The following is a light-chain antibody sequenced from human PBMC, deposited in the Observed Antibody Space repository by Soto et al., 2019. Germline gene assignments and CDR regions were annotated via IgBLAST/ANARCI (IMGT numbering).Light chain of an antibody. Sequence: DIQMTQSPSSVSSSVGDRVTITCRAILNVGDSLSWFQQKAGKPPTQLIYGASALQSGVPVRFSGSASGTDFTLTIRNMQREDFATYYCLQTYNLPRTFGQGTKVDI. V-gene: IGKV1-39*01. CDR3: LQTYNLPRT. CDR1: LNVGDS. J-gene: IGKJ1*01. CDR2: GAS.